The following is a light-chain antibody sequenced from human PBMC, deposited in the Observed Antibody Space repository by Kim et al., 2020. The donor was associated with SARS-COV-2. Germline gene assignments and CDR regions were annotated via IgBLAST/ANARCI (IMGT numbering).Light chain of an antibody. CDR1: SSDVGGYNY. V-gene: IGLV2-14*03. J-gene: IGLJ1*01. CDR2: DVS. Sequence: SALTQPASVSGSPGQSITISCTGTSSDVGGYNYVSWYQQHPGKAPKLMIYDVSNRPSGVSNRFSGSKSGNTASLTISGLQAEDEADYYCSSYTSSSTYVLGTGTKVTV. CDR3: SSYTSSSTYV.